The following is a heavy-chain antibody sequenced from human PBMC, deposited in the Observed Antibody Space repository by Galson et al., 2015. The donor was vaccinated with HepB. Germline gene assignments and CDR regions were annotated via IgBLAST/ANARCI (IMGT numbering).Heavy chain of an antibody. J-gene: IGHJ3*02. CDR1: GFTFSTYY. D-gene: IGHD2-2*02. CDR2: IKQDGSEK. Sequence: SLRLSCAASGFTFSTYYMTWVRQAPGKGLEWVAGIKQDGSEKYFVDSVKGRFTISRDNARDSMYLQMDSLRAEDTAVYYCARERYCTSSRCYTGEAFIWGRGTLVTVSS. V-gene: IGHV3-7*01. CDR3: ARERYCTSSRCYTGEAFI.